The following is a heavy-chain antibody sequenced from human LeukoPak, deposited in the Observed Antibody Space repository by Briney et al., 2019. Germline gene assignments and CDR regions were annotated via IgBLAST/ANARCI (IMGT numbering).Heavy chain of an antibody. CDR1: GFTFSSYS. V-gene: IGHV3-21*01. D-gene: IGHD6-25*01. J-gene: IGHJ4*02. CDR3: ARVFSGQHYYFDS. Sequence: PGGSLRLSCAVSGFTFSSYSMNWVRQAPGKGLEWVSSISSSSSSMYYADSVKDRFTISRDNAKNSLYLQMNSLRAEDTAVYYCARVFSGQHYYFDSWGQGTLVTVSS. CDR2: ISSSSSSM.